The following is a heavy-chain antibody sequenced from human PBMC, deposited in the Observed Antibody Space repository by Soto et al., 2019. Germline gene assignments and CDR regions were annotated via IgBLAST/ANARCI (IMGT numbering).Heavy chain of an antibody. V-gene: IGHV3-33*01. Sequence: QVQLVESGGGVVQPGRSLRLSCAASGFTFSSYGMHWVRQAPGKGLEWVAVIWYDGSNKYYADSVNGRFTISSDNSKNTLYLQMNSLRAEDTAVYYCARERDSGGYTRRDYWGQGTLVIVAS. CDR3: ARERDSGGYTRRDY. J-gene: IGHJ4*02. CDR1: GFTFSSYG. D-gene: IGHD3-22*01. CDR2: IWYDGSNK.